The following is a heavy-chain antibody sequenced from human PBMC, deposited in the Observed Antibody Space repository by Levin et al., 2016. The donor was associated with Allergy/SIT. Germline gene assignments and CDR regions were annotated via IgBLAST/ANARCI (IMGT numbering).Heavy chain of an antibody. CDR3: ARGGAGAYYDFWSGYSRGYFDY. J-gene: IGHJ4*02. CDR2: IYYSGST. Sequence: SETLSLTCTVSGGSISSYYWSWIRQPPGKGLEWIGYIYYSGSTNYNPSLKSRVTISVDTSKNQFSLKLSSVTAADTAVYYCARGGAGAYYDFWSGYSRGYFDYWGQGTLVTVSS. CDR1: GGSISSYY. D-gene: IGHD3-3*01. V-gene: IGHV4-59*01.